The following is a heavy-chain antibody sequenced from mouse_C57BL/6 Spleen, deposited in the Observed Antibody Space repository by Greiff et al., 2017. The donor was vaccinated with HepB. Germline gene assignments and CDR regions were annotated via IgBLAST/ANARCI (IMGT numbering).Heavy chain of an antibody. D-gene: IGHD1-1*01. CDR3: ARDYYGSSYAMDY. CDR2: INPGSGGT. CDR1: GYAFTNYL. Sequence: QVQLQQPGAELVRPGTSVKVSCKASGYAFTNYLIEWVKQRPGQGLEWIGVINPGSGGTNYNEKFKGKATLTADKSSSTAYMQLSSLTSEDSAVYFCARDYYGSSYAMDYWGQGTSVTVSS. J-gene: IGHJ4*01. V-gene: IGHV1-54*01.